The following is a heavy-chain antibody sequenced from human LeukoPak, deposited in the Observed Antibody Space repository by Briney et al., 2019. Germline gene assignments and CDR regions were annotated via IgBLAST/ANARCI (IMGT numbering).Heavy chain of an antibody. Sequence: PGGSLRLSCAASGFTFSSYWMSWVRQAPGKGLEWVANIKQDGSEKYYADSVKGRFTISRDNSKNTLYLQMNSLRAEDTAVYFCAREVARPNFFDYWGQGTLVTVSS. J-gene: IGHJ4*02. V-gene: IGHV3-7*01. CDR3: AREVARPNFFDY. CDR1: GFTFSSYW. CDR2: IKQDGSEK. D-gene: IGHD6-6*01.